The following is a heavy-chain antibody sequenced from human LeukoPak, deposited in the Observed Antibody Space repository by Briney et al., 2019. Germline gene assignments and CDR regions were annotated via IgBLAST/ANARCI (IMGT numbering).Heavy chain of an antibody. CDR2: IYYSGST. V-gene: IGHV4-59*08. CDR3: ARLQDTAMDFDY. CDR1: GGSISRYY. Sequence: SETLSLTCTVSGGSISRYYWSWIRQPPGKGLEWIGYIYYSGSTNYNPSLKSRVTISVDTSKNQFSLKLSSVTAADTAVYYCARLQDTAMDFDYWGQGTLVTVSS. D-gene: IGHD5-18*01. J-gene: IGHJ4*02.